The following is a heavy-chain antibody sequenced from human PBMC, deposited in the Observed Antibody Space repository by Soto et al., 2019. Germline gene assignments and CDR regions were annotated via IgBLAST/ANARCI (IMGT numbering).Heavy chain of an antibody. CDR1: EFTFSRYA. Sequence: EVQLLESGGGLVQPGGSLRLSCAASEFTFSRYAMSWVRQAPGKGLEWVSAISGSGGSTYYADSVKGRFTISRDNSKNTLYLQMNSLSAEVTAVYHCAKAMGSAYGSGNSRMGVWGKGTTVTVSS. D-gene: IGHD3-10*01. CDR2: ISGSGGST. CDR3: AKAMGSAYGSGNSRMGV. J-gene: IGHJ6*03. V-gene: IGHV3-23*01.